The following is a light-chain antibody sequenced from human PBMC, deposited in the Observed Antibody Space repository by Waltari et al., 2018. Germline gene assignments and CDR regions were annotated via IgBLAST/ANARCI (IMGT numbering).Light chain of an antibody. Sequence: QSALTQPRSVSGSPGQSVTISCTGTSSDVGGYNYVSWYQQHPGKAPKLMIYDVNKRPAGVPDRCSGSKSGNTASLTISGRQAEDEADFYCCSYAGSYILVFGGGTKLTVL. CDR3: CSYAGSYILV. V-gene: IGLV2-11*01. CDR2: DVN. CDR1: SSDVGGYNY. J-gene: IGLJ2*01.